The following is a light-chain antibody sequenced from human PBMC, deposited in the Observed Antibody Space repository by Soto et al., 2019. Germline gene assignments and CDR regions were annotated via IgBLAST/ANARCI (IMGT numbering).Light chain of an antibody. CDR2: DVS. V-gene: IGLV2-14*01. Sequence: QSVLTQPASVSGSPGQSSTISCTGTSSDVGGYNFVSWYQQHPGKAPKLLIYDVSDRPSGVSSRFSGSKSGNTASLTISGLQAEDEADYYCCSYTGSSTYVFGTGTKLTVL. J-gene: IGLJ1*01. CDR3: CSYTGSSTYV. CDR1: SSDVGGYNF.